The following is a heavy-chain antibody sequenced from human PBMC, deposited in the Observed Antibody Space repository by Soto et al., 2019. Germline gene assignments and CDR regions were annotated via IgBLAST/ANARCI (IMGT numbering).Heavy chain of an antibody. CDR1: GFTVSSNY. J-gene: IGHJ6*02. Sequence: PGGSLRLSCAASGFTVSSNYMRRVRQAPGKGLEWVSVIYSGGSSYYADSVKGRFTISRDNSKNTLYLQMNSLRAEDTAVYYCARLGGKLSLDYYYYGMDVWGQGTTVTVSS. CDR3: ARLGGKLSLDYYYYGMDV. CDR2: IYSGGSS. V-gene: IGHV3-53*01. D-gene: IGHD3-16*01.